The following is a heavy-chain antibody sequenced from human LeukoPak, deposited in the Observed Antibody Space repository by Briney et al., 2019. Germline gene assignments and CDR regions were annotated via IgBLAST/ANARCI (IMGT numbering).Heavy chain of an antibody. CDR3: ARDNWGPFDY. Sequence: GGSLRLSCAASGFPFSSYWMSWVRQAPGKGLEWVANIKQDGSEKYYVDSVKGRFTISRDNAKNSLYLQMNSLRAEDTAVYYCARDNWGPFDYWGQGTLVTVSS. CDR1: GFPFSSYW. J-gene: IGHJ4*02. CDR2: IKQDGSEK. D-gene: IGHD7-27*01. V-gene: IGHV3-7*01.